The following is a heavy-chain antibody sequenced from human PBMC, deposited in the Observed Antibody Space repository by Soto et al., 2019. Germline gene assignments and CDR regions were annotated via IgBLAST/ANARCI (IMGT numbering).Heavy chain of an antibody. Sequence: EVQLVESGGGLVKPGGSLRLSCAASGFTFSSYSMNWVRQAPGKGLEWVSSISSSSSYIYYADSVKGRSTISRDNAKNSLYLQMNSLRAEDTAVYYCARDLIRGGWFDPWGQGTLVTVSS. V-gene: IGHV3-21*01. CDR2: ISSSSSYI. D-gene: IGHD2-8*01. CDR3: ARDLIRGGWFDP. CDR1: GFTFSSYS. J-gene: IGHJ5*02.